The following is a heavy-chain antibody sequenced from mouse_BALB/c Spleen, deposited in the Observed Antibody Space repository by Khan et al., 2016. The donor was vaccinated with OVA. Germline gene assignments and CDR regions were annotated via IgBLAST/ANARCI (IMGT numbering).Heavy chain of an antibody. J-gene: IGHJ1*01. D-gene: IGHD1-1*01. CDR3: ARRYYYGHWYFDV. V-gene: IGHV3-2*02. CDR2: ISYSGST. Sequence: EVQLQESGPGLVKPSQSLSLTCTVTGYSITTDYAWNWIRQFPGNKLEWMGYISYSGSTSYHLSLKSRFSIIRDTSKNQFFLQLNSVTTEDTATYFCARRYYYGHWYFDVWGAGTTVTVSS. CDR1: GYSITTDYA.